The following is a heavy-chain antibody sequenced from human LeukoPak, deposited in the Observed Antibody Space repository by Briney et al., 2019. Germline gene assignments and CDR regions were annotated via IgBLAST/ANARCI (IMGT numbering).Heavy chain of an antibody. D-gene: IGHD2-15*01. CDR1: GFTFSTYT. V-gene: IGHV3-48*02. CDR2: ISTSGSTI. CDR3: ARGCIGGSCWSRNWFDP. Sequence: GGSLRLSCAASGFTFSTYTMNWVGQAPGKGLEWVSFISTSGSTIHYGDSVRGRFTTSRDNAKNSLSLQMNSLRDEDTAVYYCARGCIGGSCWSRNWFDPWGQGTLVTVSS. J-gene: IGHJ5*02.